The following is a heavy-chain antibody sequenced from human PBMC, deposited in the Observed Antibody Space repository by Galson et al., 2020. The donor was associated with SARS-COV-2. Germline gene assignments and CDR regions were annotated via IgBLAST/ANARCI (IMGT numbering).Heavy chain of an antibody. V-gene: IGHV4-59*02. Sequence: SETLSLTCTVSAGSVSSYYWTWIRQSPGKGLEWSGHMYYSGGTNYNPTPKSRVTTSFDTSKNQFSLKLSSVTAADTPVYFCARGVPSYPCYYMDVWGKGTTVTVSS. D-gene: IGHD2-2*01. CDR2: MYYSGGT. CDR3: ARGVPSYPCYYMDV. CDR1: AGSVSSYY. J-gene: IGHJ6*03.